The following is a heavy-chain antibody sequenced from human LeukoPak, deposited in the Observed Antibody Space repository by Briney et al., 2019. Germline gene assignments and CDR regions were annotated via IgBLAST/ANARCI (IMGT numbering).Heavy chain of an antibody. D-gene: IGHD6-19*01. J-gene: IGHJ3*01. Sequence: GESLKFSCKGSGYSFTSYWIGWVRQMPGKDLEWMGINYPGDSEARYSPSFQGQVTISADKSISTAYLQWSSLKASDTAMYYCARCKAVAGTINAFDFWGQGTMVTVSS. CDR2: NYPGDSEA. CDR3: ARCKAVAGTINAFDF. CDR1: GYSFTSYW. V-gene: IGHV5-51*01.